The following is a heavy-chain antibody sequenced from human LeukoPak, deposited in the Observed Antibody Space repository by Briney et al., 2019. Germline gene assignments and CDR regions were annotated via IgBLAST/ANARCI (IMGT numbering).Heavy chain of an antibody. Sequence: GGSLRLFCAASGFTFSNHWMHWVRQAPGKGLVWVSRIDERGSNAMYADSVKGRFSISKDNAKNTVNLQMNSLRAEDTGVYYCIRDEALWRLDYWGQGTLVTVSS. CDR3: IRDEALWRLDY. CDR2: IDERGSNA. V-gene: IGHV3-74*03. CDR1: GFTFSNHW. D-gene: IGHD2-21*01. J-gene: IGHJ4*02.